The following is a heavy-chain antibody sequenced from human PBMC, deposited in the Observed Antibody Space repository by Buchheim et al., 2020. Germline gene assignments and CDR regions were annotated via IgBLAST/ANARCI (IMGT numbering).Heavy chain of an antibody. CDR3: AKARGTGYYYLYFDS. V-gene: IGHV3-23*01. D-gene: IGHD2/OR15-2a*01. CDR2: ISGSGGTT. J-gene: IGHJ4*02. CDR1: GFTFSTYA. Sequence: EVQLLESGGGLGQPGGSLRLSCAASGFTFSTYAMSWVRQAPGKGLEWVSSISGSGGTTFYADSVEGRFTISRDNSKNTPYLQMNSLRAEDTAVYYCAKARGTGYYYLYFDSWGQGT.